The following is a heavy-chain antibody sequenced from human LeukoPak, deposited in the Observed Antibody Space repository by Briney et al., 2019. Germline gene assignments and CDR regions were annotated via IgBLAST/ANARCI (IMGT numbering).Heavy chain of an antibody. D-gene: IGHD6-19*01. CDR1: GYSFIGYW. V-gene: IGHV5-51*01. J-gene: IGHJ4*02. CDR3: ARHPIGEVAGFGLFDY. CDR2: IYSGDSDT. Sequence: AGESLKISRKGSGYSFIGYWIGWVRQRPGKGLEWMGIIYSGDSDTRYSPSFQGQVTISADKSISSAYLQWSSLKASDTAIYFCARHPIGEVAGFGLFDYWGQGTLVTVSS.